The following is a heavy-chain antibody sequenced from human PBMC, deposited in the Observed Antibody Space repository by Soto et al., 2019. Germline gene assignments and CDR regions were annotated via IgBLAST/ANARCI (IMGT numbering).Heavy chain of an antibody. CDR3: ATRDGYYYDSSGKYYYYYGMDV. Sequence: SVKVSCKASGGTFSSYAISWVRQAPGQGLEWMGGIIPIFGTANYAQKFQGRVTITADESTSTAYMELSSLRSEDTAVYYCATRDGYYYDSSGKYYYYYGMDVWGQGTTVTVSS. V-gene: IGHV1-69*13. CDR1: GGTFSSYA. D-gene: IGHD3-22*01. CDR2: IIPIFGTA. J-gene: IGHJ6*02.